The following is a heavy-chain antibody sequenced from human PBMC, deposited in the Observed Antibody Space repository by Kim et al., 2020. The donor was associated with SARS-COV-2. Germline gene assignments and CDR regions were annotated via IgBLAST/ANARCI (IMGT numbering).Heavy chain of an antibody. CDR3: GRMRYCGGDCYYFDY. D-gene: IGHD2-21*02. V-gene: IGHV7-4-1*02. CDR2: INTNTGNP. J-gene: IGHJ4*02. Sequence: ASVKVSCKASGYTFTSYAMNWVRQAPGQGLEWMGWINTNTGNPTYAQGFTGRFVFSLDTSVSTSYLQISSLKAEDTAVYYCGRMRYCGGDCYYFDYWGQGTLVTVSS. CDR1: GYTFTSYA.